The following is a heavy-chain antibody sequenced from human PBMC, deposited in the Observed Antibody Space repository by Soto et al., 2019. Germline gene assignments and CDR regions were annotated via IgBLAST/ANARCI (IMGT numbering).Heavy chain of an antibody. CDR3: ARDYYDSSGYYSAFYYYYGMDV. Sequence: ASVKVSWKASGYTFTSYDINWVRQATGQGLEWMGWMNPNSGNTGYAQKFQGRVTMTRNTSISTAYMELSSLRSEDTAVYYCARDYYDSSGYYSAFYYYYGMDVWGQGTTVTVSS. D-gene: IGHD3-22*01. CDR1: GYTFTSYD. V-gene: IGHV1-8*01. CDR2: MNPNSGNT. J-gene: IGHJ6*02.